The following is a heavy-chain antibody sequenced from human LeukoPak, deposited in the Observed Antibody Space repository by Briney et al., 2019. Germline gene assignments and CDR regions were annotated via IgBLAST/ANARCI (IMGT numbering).Heavy chain of an antibody. CDR1: GFIFSSYG. CDR2: IRYDGSNK. Sequence: GGSLRLSCAASGFIFSSYGIHWVRQAPGKGLEWVAFIRYDGSNKHYADSVKGRFTISRDNSKNTLYLQMNSLRAEDTAVYYCAKFPLGDYGDYFDYWGQGTLVTVSS. CDR3: AKFPLGDYGDYFDY. D-gene: IGHD4-17*01. J-gene: IGHJ4*02. V-gene: IGHV3-30*02.